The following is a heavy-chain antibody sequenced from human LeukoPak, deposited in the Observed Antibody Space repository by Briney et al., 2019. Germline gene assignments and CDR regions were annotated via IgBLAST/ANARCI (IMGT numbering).Heavy chain of an antibody. CDR1: GGSISSYY. CDR2: IYYSGST. CDR3: VREQWLNWLDP. J-gene: IGHJ5*02. D-gene: IGHD6-19*01. Sequence: PSETLSLTCTVSGGSISSYYWSWIRQPPGKGLEWIGYIYYSGSTNYNPSLKSRVTISVDTSKNQFSLKLSSVTAADTAVYYCVREQWLNWLDPWGQGTLVTVSS. V-gene: IGHV4-59*12.